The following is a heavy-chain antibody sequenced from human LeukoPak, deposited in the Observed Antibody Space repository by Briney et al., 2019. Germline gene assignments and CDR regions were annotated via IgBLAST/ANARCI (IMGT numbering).Heavy chain of an antibody. V-gene: IGHV3-48*01. CDR1: GFTFSSYS. CDR2: ISSSSSTI. CDR3: AREDTGYSYGYGPIDY. J-gene: IGHJ4*02. D-gene: IGHD5-18*01. Sequence: GGSLRLSCAASGFTFSSYSMNWVRQAPGKGLEWVSYISSSSSTIYYADSVKGRFTISRDNAKNSLYLQMNSLGADDTAMYYCAREDTGYSYGYGPIDYWGQGTLVTVSS.